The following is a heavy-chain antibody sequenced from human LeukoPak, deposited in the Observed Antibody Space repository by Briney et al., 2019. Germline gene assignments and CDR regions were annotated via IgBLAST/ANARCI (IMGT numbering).Heavy chain of an antibody. CDR3: ARGMYYDILTGYYPDY. V-gene: IGHV1-2*02. CDR2: INPNSGGT. CDR1: GYTFTGYY. Sequence: ASVKVSCKASGYTFTGYYMHWVRQAPGQGLEWMGWINPNSGGTNYAQKFQGRVTMTRDTSISTAYMELSRLRSDDTAVYYCARGMYYDILTGYYPDYWGQGTLVTVSS. D-gene: IGHD3-9*01. J-gene: IGHJ4*02.